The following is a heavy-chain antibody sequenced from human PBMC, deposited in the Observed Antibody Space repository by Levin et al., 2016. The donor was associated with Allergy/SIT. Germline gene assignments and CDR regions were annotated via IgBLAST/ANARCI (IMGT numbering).Heavy chain of an antibody. CDR3: VYSSWYYYYGMDV. D-gene: IGHD6-13*01. CDR1: GFTFSIYG. J-gene: IGHJ6*02. V-gene: IGHV3-30*03. Sequence: GESLKISCAASGFTFSIYGMHWVRQAPGKGLEWVAVISYDGSNKYYADSAKGRFTISRDNSKNTLYLQMNSLKTEDTAVYYCVYSSWYYYYGMDVWGQGTTVTVSS. CDR2: ISYDGSNK.